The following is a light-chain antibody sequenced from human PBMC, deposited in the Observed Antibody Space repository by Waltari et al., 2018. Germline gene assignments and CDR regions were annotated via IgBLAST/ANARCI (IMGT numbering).Light chain of an antibody. Sequence: DIQMTQFPSSVSASVGDRVTITCRASQDISSWLAWYQQQPGKAPKLLIYAASSLQSGVPSRFSGSGSGTDFTLTISSLQPEDFATYYCQQANSFPLLTFGGGTKVELK. CDR1: QDISSW. V-gene: IGKV1D-12*01. CDR2: AAS. J-gene: IGKJ4*01. CDR3: QQANSFPLLT.